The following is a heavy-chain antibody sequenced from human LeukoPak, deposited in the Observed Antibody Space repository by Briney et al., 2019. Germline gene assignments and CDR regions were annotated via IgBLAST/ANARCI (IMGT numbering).Heavy chain of an antibody. Sequence: PGGSLRLSCAASGFTFSNAWMSWVRQAPGKGLEWVALISHDGSSEYYGDSMKGRFTISRDNSRNTFYLQMNSLRAEDTAVYYCASRFEWLSSFDYWGQGTLVTVSS. CDR1: GFTFSNAW. D-gene: IGHD3-3*01. CDR3: ASRFEWLSSFDY. J-gene: IGHJ4*02. CDR2: ISHDGSSE. V-gene: IGHV3-30*03.